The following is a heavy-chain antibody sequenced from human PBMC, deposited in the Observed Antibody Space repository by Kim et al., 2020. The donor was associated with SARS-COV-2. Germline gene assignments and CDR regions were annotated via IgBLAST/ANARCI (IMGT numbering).Heavy chain of an antibody. V-gene: IGHV3-74*01. CDR2: INTDKSTT. D-gene: IGHD5-12*01. J-gene: IGHJ5*02. CDR1: GFTFSSYW. Sequence: GGSLRLSCAASGFTFSSYWMHWVRQVPGKGLVWVSRINTDKSTTNYADSVKGRFTISRDNAKNTLYLQMNSLRAEDTAVYYCARDGAAAITYDLWGQGTLVTVSS. CDR3: ARDGAAAITYDL.